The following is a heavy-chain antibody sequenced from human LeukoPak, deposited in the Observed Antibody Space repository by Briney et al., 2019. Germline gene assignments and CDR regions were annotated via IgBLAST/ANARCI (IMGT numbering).Heavy chain of an antibody. Sequence: GASVKVSCKASGYTFTSYYMHWVRQAPGQGLEWMGWINPNSGGTNYAQKFQGRVTMTRDTSISTAYMELSRLRSDDTAVYYCARRKKGDYGDFDYWGQGTLVTVSS. D-gene: IGHD4-17*01. J-gene: IGHJ4*02. CDR2: INPNSGGT. CDR1: GYTFTSYY. V-gene: IGHV1-2*02. CDR3: ARRKKGDYGDFDY.